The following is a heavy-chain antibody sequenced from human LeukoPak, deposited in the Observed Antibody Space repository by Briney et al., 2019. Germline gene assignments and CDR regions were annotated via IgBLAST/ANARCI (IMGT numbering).Heavy chain of an antibody. V-gene: IGHV3-11*01. D-gene: IGHD3-10*01. CDR1: GFTFSDYY. CDR3: ARDNSVGDIAWWFDP. J-gene: IGHJ5*02. CDR2: ISSSGSTI. Sequence: GGSLRLSCAASGFTFSDYYMSWIRQAPGKGLEWVSYISSSGSTIYYAGSVKGRFTISRDNAKNSLYLQMNSLRAEDTAVYYCARDNSVGDIAWWFDPWGQGTLVTVSS.